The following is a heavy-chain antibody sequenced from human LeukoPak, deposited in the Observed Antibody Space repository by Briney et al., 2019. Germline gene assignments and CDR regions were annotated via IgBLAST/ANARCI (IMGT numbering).Heavy chain of an antibody. J-gene: IGHJ5*02. V-gene: IGHV4-34*01. Sequence: PSETLSLTCAVYGGSFRGYYWRWIRQPPGKGLVWIGEINHSGSTNYNPSLKSRVTISVETSKNQFSLKLSSVTAADTAVYYCARRRAYYYGSGSYYDTWGQGTLVTVSS. CDR2: INHSGST. D-gene: IGHD3-10*01. CDR3: ARRRAYYYGSGSYYDT. CDR1: GGSFRGYY.